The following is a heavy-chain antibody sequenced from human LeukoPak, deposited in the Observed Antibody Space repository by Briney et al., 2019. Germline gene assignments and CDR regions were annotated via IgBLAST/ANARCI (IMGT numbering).Heavy chain of an antibody. CDR2: IIPIFGTA. V-gene: IGHV1-69*05. Sequence: ASVKVSCKASGDTFSSYAISWVRQAPGQGLEWMGRIIPIFGTANYAQKFQGRVTITTDESTSTAYMELSSLRSEDTAVYYCASDILDYYDSSAPTDYWGQGTLVTVSS. CDR1: GDTFSSYA. J-gene: IGHJ4*02. CDR3: ASDILDYYDSSAPTDY. D-gene: IGHD3-22*01.